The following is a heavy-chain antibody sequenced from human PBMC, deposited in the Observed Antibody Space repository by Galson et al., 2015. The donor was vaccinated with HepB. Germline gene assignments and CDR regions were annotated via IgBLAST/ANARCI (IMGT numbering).Heavy chain of an antibody. V-gene: IGHV4-59*01. CDR1: GGSISSYY. Sequence: TLSLTCTVSGGSISSYYWSWIRQPPGKGLKWIGYIYYSGSTNYNPSLKSRVTISVDTSKNQFSLKLSSVTAADTAVYYCARIGESSSGGSDYWGQGTLVTVSS. D-gene: IGHD6-6*01. CDR3: ARIGESSSGGSDY. J-gene: IGHJ4*02. CDR2: IYYSGST.